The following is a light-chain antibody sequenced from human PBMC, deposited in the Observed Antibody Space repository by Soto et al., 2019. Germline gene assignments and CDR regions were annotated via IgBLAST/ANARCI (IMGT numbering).Light chain of an antibody. CDR3: SSYTSSSTWV. J-gene: IGLJ3*02. V-gene: IGLV2-14*01. CDR1: SSDVGGYNY. CDR2: DVS. Sequence: QSALTQPASVSGSPGQSITISCTGTSSDVGGYNYVSWYQQHLGKAPKLMIYDVSNRPSGVSNRFSGSKSGNTASLTISGLQAEDEADYYCSSYTSSSTWVFGGGTKL.